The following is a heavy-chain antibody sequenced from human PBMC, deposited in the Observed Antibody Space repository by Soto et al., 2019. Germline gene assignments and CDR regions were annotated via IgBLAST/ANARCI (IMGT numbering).Heavy chain of an antibody. CDR2: IYYTGST. J-gene: IGHJ5*02. V-gene: IGHV4-59*08. D-gene: IGHD3-22*01. CDR1: GDSISDNY. CDR3: ARLGGYYQALDP. Sequence: SETLYLTCSVSGDSISDNYWSWVRQDPGKEKERYGYIYYTGSTTYNPSLKSRVTISVDTSNNQFSLKLSSVTAADTFVYYCARLGGYYQALDPCGPGSLVIVSS.